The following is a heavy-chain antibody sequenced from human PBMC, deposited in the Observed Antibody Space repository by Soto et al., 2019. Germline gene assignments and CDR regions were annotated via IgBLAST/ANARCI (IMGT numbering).Heavy chain of an antibody. D-gene: IGHD3-3*01. CDR1: GFTFSGYT. CDR2: ISGSGGST. Sequence: VHLLESGGGLIQPGGSLRLSCAASGFTFSGYTVSWVRQAPGRGLEWVSAISGSGGSTFYADSVKGRFTISRDNSKDTMYLQMHSLRAEDTAVYYCAKATYYDFWSGSGPFDYWGLGALVSVSS. V-gene: IGHV3-23*01. J-gene: IGHJ4*02. CDR3: AKATYYDFWSGSGPFDY.